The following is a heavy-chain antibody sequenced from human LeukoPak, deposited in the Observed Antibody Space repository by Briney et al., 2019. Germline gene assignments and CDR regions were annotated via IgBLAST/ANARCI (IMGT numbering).Heavy chain of an antibody. CDR2: FHNSGNT. V-gene: IGHV4-59*01. D-gene: IGHD6-19*01. CDR3: ASTKKWLAPEY. CDR1: GDSISNYH. Sequence: PSETLSLTCTVSGDSISNYHWSWIRQPPGRGLEWIGSFHNSGNTNYNPSLKSRVTISVDTSKNRFSLRLNSVTAVDTAVYYCASTKKWLAPEYWGQGTLVTVSP. J-gene: IGHJ4*02.